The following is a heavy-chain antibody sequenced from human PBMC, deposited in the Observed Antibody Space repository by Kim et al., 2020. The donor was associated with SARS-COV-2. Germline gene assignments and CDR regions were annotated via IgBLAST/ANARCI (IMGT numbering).Heavy chain of an antibody. V-gene: IGHV4-31*03. CDR1: GGSIRSGNYY. D-gene: IGHD6-19*01. CDR2: IYHSGSS. Sequence: SETLSLTCTVSGGSIRSGNYYWSWIRQHPGKGLEWIGYIYHSGSSFYNPSLKSRVTISVDTSKNQISLKLTSVTAADTAVYYCARAQWLAPHFDCWGQGTLVTVSS. CDR3: ARAQWLAPHFDC. J-gene: IGHJ4*02.